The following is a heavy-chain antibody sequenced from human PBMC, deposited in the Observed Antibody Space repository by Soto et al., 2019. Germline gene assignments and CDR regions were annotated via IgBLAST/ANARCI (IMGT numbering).Heavy chain of an antibody. CDR3: ARGVAVAGPNYYYYGMYV. CDR2: IIPILGTA. D-gene: IGHD6-19*01. J-gene: IGHJ6*02. Sequence: QVQLVQSGAEVKKPGSSVKVSCKASGGTFSSYAISWVRQAPVQELEWMGGIIPILGTANYAQKFQGRVTITGEEYTSTAYMYLSSLRSEDTAVYYCARGVAVAGPNYYYYGMYVWGQGTTVTGS. V-gene: IGHV1-69*01. CDR1: GGTFSSYA.